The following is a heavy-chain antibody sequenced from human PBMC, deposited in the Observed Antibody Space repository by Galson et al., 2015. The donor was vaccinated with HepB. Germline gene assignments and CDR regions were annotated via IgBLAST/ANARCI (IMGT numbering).Heavy chain of an antibody. Sequence: PALVKPTQTLTLTCTFSGFSLSTSGVSVGWIRQPPGKALEWLALIYWDDDKRYSPSLKSRLTITKDTPKNQVVLTMTNMDPVDTATYYCAHYVGGFTGCWLGGFDPWRLGTLVTVSS. CDR1: GFSLSTSGVS. D-gene: IGHD2-2*01. CDR3: AHYVGGFTGCWLGGFDP. J-gene: IGHJ5*02. CDR2: IYWDDDK. V-gene: IGHV2-5*02.